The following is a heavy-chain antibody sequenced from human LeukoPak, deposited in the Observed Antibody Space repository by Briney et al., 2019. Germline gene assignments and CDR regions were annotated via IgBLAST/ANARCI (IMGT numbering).Heavy chain of an antibody. D-gene: IGHD3-22*01. CDR3: ARDGEYYYDSRLSYYFDY. CDR1: GGSISSYY. Sequence: SETLSLTYTVSGGSISSYYWSWIRQPAGKGLEWIGRIYTSGSTNYNPSLKSRVTMSVDTSKNQFSLKLSSVTAADTAVYYCARDGEYYYDSRLSYYFDYWGQGTLVTVSS. J-gene: IGHJ4*02. V-gene: IGHV4-4*07. CDR2: IYTSGST.